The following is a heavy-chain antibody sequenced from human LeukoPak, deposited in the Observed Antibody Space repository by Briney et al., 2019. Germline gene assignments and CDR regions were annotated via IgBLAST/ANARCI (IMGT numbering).Heavy chain of an antibody. CDR2: ISRSGTTI. CDR3: AREYNSSWYYFDY. J-gene: IGHJ4*02. CDR1: GFTFSSYS. D-gene: IGHD6-13*01. V-gene: IGHV3-48*02. Sequence: GGSLRLSCAASGFTFSSYSMNWVCQAPGKGLEWISYISRSGTTIYNADSVKGRFSISRDNAKNSLYLQMDSLRDEDTAVYYCAREYNSSWYYFDYWGLGTLVTVSS.